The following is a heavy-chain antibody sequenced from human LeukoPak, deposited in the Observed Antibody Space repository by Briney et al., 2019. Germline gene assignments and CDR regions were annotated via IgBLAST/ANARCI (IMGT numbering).Heavy chain of an antibody. D-gene: IGHD2-2*01. V-gene: IGHV4-38-2*02. CDR2: VYPSGNT. Sequence: PSETLSLTCSVSGYSISSGYYWGWIRQPPGKGLEYIGNVYPSGNTHYNPSLKGRVTISVDTSKNQFSLRLSSVTAADTAVYYCARDRYQLLFTPPYYYYYMDVWGKGTTVTISS. CDR3: ARDRYQLLFTPPYYYYYMDV. J-gene: IGHJ6*03. CDR1: GYSISSGYY.